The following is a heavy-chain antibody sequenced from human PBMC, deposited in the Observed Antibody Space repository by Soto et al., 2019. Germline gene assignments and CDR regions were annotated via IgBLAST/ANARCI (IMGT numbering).Heavy chain of an antibody. D-gene: IGHD2-2*01. J-gene: IGHJ6*02. V-gene: IGHV1-69*01. Sequence: QVQLEQSGAEVKRPGSSVKVSYRASGGTFTSYSINWVRRAPGQGPEWMGAVIPRFGTTTYAQRFEGRVTVTADASTSTVFMEMRGLRSEDTAVYFCARARIVAVSGRTGGYYYYAMDLWGQGTAVIVSS. CDR2: VIPRFGTT. CDR1: GGTFTSYS. CDR3: ARARIVAVSGRTGGYYYYAMDL.